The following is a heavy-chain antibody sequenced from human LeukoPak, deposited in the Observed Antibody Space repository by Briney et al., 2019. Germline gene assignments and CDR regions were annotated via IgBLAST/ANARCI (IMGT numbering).Heavy chain of an antibody. V-gene: IGHV3-66*01. Sequence: GGSLRLSCAASGFTFSDYAMSWVRQAPGKGLEWVSLIYSGGSTHYADSVKGRFTISRDNSKNTLYLQMNSLRVDDTAVYYCARDPPAVAANTYGWGQGTLVTVSS. CDR1: GFTFSDYA. CDR3: ARDPPAVAANTYG. D-gene: IGHD6-6*01. J-gene: IGHJ4*02. CDR2: IYSGGST.